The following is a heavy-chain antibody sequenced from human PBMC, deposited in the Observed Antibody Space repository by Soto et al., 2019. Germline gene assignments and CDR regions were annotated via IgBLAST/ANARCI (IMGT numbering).Heavy chain of an antibody. CDR2: IIPILGIA. CDR1: GGTFSSYT. Sequence: ASVKVSCKASGGTFSSYTISWVRQAPGQGLEWMGRIIPILGIANYAQKFQGRVTITADKSTSTAYMELSSLRSEDTAVYYCAREPLCSGGSCYPSPKLLYFDYWGQGTLVTVSS. V-gene: IGHV1-69*04. J-gene: IGHJ4*02. CDR3: AREPLCSGGSCYPSPKLLYFDY. D-gene: IGHD2-15*01.